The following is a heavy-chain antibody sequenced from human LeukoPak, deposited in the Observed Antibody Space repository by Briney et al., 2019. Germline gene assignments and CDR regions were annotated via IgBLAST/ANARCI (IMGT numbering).Heavy chain of an antibody. CDR1: GFTFSSYA. J-gene: IGHJ4*02. CDR2: ISGSGGST. CDR3: AKATLGVFGVVIIPYDY. V-gene: IGHV3-23*01. D-gene: IGHD3-3*01. Sequence: PGRSLRLSCAASGFTFSSYAMSWVRQAPGKGLEWVSAISGSGGSTYYADSVKGRFTISRDNSKNTLYLQMNSLRAEDTAVYYCAKATLGVFGVVIIPYDYWGQGTLVTVSS.